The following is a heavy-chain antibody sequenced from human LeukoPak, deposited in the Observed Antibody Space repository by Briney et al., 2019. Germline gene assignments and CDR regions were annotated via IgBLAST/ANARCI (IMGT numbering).Heavy chain of an antibody. D-gene: IGHD6-19*01. Sequence: ASVKVSCKASGCTFTSYAISWVRQAPGQGLEWMGGIIPIFGTANYAQKFQGRVTITADESTSTAYMELSSLRSEDTAVYYCAGEDPSGYSSGWYYFDYWGQGTLVTVSS. CDR1: GCTFTSYA. CDR2: IIPIFGTA. CDR3: AGEDPSGYSSGWYYFDY. J-gene: IGHJ4*02. V-gene: IGHV1-69*13.